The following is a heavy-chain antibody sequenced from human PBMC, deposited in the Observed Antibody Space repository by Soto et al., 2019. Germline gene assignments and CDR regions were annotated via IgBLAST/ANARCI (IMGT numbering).Heavy chain of an antibody. CDR1: GFTFSSYW. V-gene: IGHV3-21*05. J-gene: IGHJ4*02. CDR3: ARATGADKEDY. CDR2: ISSSSSYI. D-gene: IGHD3-10*01. Sequence: PGGSLRLSCAASGFTFSSYWMSWVRQAPGKGLEWVSYISSSSSYIYYADSVKGRFTISRDNAKNSLYLQMNSLRAEDTAVYYCARATGADKEDYWGLGNMVTVSS.